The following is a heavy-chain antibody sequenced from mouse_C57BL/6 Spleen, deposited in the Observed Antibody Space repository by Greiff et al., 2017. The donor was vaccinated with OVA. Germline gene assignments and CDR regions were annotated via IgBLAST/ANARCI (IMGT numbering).Heavy chain of an antibody. CDR3: ARGATMVSKFAY. V-gene: IGHV1-53*01. J-gene: IGHJ3*01. D-gene: IGHD2-13*01. CDR1: GYTFTSYW. Sequence: QVQLQQPGTELVKPGASVKLSCKASGYTFTSYWMHWVKQRPGQGLEWIGNINPSNGGTNYNEKFKSKATLTVDKSSSTAYMQLSSLTSEDSAVYYWARGATMVSKFAYWGQGTLVTVSA. CDR2: INPSNGGT.